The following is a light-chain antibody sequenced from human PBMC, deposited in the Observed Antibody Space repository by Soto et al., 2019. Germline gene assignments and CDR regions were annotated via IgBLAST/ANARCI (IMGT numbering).Light chain of an antibody. CDR3: QSYDSSLSGSYV. CDR2: GNS. Sequence: QSVLTQPPSVSGAPGQRVTISCTGSSSNIGAGYDVHWYQQLPGTAPKLLIYGNSNRPSGVPDRFSGSKSGTSASLAITGLQAEDEADYYCQSYDSSLSGSYVFRTGTKVTVL. CDR1: SSNIGAGYD. J-gene: IGLJ1*01. V-gene: IGLV1-40*01.